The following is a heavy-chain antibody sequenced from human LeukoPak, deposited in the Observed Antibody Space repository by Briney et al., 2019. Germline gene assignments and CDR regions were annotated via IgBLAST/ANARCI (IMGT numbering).Heavy chain of an antibody. Sequence: PGGSLRLSCAASGFTFSSYGMSWVRQAPGKGLEGVSAISGSGGSTYYADSVKGRFTISRDNSKNTLYLQMNSLRAEDTAIYYCAKEYTGTFSPFPSYFDNWGQGTLVSVSS. D-gene: IGHD1-26*01. V-gene: IGHV3-23*01. CDR3: AKEYTGTFSPFPSYFDN. CDR1: GFTFSSYG. J-gene: IGHJ4*02. CDR2: ISGSGGST.